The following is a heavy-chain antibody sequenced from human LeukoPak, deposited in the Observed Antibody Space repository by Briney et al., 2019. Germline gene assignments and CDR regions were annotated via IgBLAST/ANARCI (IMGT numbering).Heavy chain of an antibody. J-gene: IGHJ5*02. V-gene: IGHV4-34*01. Sequence: PSETLSLTCAVYGGSFSGYYWSWIRQPPGKGLEWIGEINHSGSTNYNPSLKSRVTISVGTSKNQFSLKLSSVTAADTAVYYCARGAAGNIVEDWFDPWGQGTLVTVSS. CDR1: GGSFSGYY. CDR3: ARGAAGNIVEDWFDP. D-gene: IGHD2/OR15-2a*01. CDR2: INHSGST.